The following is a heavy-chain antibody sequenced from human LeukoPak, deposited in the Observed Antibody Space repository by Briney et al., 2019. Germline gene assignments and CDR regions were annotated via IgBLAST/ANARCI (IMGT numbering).Heavy chain of an antibody. CDR3: TTDAGGSFDY. V-gene: IGHV3-30*03. CDR2: ISYDGSNK. CDR1: GFTVSNNY. Sequence: GGSLRLSCVASGFTVSNNYMSWVRQAPGKGLEWVAVISYDGSNKYYADSVKGRFTISRENSKNTLYLQMNSLRAEDTAVYYCTTDAGGSFDYWGQGTLVTVSS. J-gene: IGHJ4*02. D-gene: IGHD2-15*01.